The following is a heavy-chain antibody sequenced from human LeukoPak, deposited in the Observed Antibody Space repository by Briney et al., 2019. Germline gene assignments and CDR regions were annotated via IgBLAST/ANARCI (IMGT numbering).Heavy chain of an antibody. CDR3: AKDGGWNDRYYFDY. J-gene: IGHJ4*02. V-gene: IGHV3-23*01. Sequence: GGSLRLSCAASGFTVSSNYMSWVRQAPGKGLEWVSTIIGTGGSTHYADSVKGRFTISRDNSKNTLYLQMNSLRAEDTAVYYCAKDGGWNDRYYFDYWGQGTLVTVSS. CDR2: IIGTGGST. CDR1: GFTVSSNY. D-gene: IGHD1-1*01.